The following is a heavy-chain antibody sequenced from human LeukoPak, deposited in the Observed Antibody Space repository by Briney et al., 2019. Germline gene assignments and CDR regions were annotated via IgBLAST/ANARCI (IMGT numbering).Heavy chain of an antibody. J-gene: IGHJ4*02. Sequence: GESLKISCKGSGYSFTSYWIGWARQMPGKGLEWMGIIYPGDSDTRYSPSFQGQVTISADKSISTAYLQWSSLKASDTAMYYCARHLPDYDILTGYYYYFDYWGQGTLVTVSS. CDR1: GYSFTSYW. CDR2: IYPGDSDT. CDR3: ARHLPDYDILTGYYYYFDY. D-gene: IGHD3-9*01. V-gene: IGHV5-51*01.